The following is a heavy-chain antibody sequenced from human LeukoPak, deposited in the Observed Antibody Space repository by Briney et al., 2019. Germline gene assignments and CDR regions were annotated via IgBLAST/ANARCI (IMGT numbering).Heavy chain of an antibody. V-gene: IGHV4-39*01. J-gene: IGHJ5*02. CDR2: IYYSGST. D-gene: IGHD2-15*01. CDR3: ARTTVVVAAANWFDP. CDR1: GGSISNSSYY. Sequence: PSETLSLTCTVSGGSISNSSYYWGWIRQPPGKGLEWIGSIYYSGSTYYNPSLKSRVTIFVDTSKNQFSLKLSSVTAADTAVYYCARTTVVVAAANWFDPWGQGTLVTVSS.